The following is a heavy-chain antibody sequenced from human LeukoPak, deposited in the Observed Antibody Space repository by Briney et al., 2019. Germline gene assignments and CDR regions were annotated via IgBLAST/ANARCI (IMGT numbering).Heavy chain of an antibody. CDR1: GGSFSTYY. J-gene: IGHJ4*02. CDR3: ARDLVGWELLGGAVDY. Sequence: SETLSLTCTVSGGSFSTYYWSWIRQPPGKGLEWIRDIYYSGNTNYNPSLKSRVTISVDTSKNQFSLKLSSVTAADTAVYYCARDLVGWELLGGAVDYWGQGTLVTVSS. D-gene: IGHD1-26*01. CDR2: IYYSGNT. V-gene: IGHV4-59*12.